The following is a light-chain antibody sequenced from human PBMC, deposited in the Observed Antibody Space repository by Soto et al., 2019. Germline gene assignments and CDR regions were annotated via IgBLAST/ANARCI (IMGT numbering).Light chain of an antibody. Sequence: DIGLTQSPGTLSLSPGERATLSCRASQSVSRSSLAWYQQRPGQAPRLLIYGASSRATGIPDRFSGSGSGTDFTLTISSLEPEDFAVYYCQQRSNWPHFGQGTRLE. J-gene: IGKJ5*01. CDR1: QSVSRSS. CDR2: GAS. V-gene: IGKV3D-20*02. CDR3: QQRSNWPH.